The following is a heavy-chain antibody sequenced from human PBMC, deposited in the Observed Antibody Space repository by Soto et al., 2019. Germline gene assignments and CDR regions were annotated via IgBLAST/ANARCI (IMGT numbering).Heavy chain of an antibody. J-gene: IGHJ4*02. V-gene: IGHV1-8*01. CDR2: MNPNSGNT. Sequence: GASVKVSCKASGYTFTSYDINWVRQATGQGLEWMGWMNPNSGNTGYAQKFQGRVTMTRNTSISTAYMELRSLRSDDTAVYYCARVDLPYSSSWYNYWGQGTLVTVSS. CDR3: ARVDLPYSSSWYNY. D-gene: IGHD6-13*01. CDR1: GYTFTSYD.